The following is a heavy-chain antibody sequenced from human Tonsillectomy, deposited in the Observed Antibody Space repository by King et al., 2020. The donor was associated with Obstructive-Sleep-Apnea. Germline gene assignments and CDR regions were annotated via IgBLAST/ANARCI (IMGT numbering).Heavy chain of an antibody. D-gene: IGHD1-1*01. CDR3: ARRLERRRRAFDI. CDR1: GGSFSGYY. Sequence: VQLQQWGAGLLKPSETLSITCAVYGGSFSGYYWSWIRQPPGKGLEWIGEINHSGSTNYNPSLKSRVTISVDTSKNQFSLKLSSVTAADTAVYYCARRLERRRRAFDIWGQGTMVTVSS. J-gene: IGHJ3*02. V-gene: IGHV4-34*01. CDR2: INHSGST.